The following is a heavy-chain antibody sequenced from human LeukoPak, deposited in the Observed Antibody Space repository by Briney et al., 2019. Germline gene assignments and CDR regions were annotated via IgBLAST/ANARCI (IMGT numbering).Heavy chain of an antibody. CDR3: ARRYCSSTSCHYFDY. CDR2: INPNSGGT. CDR1: GYTFTGYY. Sequence: VASVKVSCKASGYTFTGYYMHWVRQAPGQGLEWMGRINPNSGGTNYAQKFQGRVTMTRNTSISTAYMELSSLRSEDTAVYYCARRYCSSTSCHYFDYWGQGTLVTVSS. V-gene: IGHV1-2*06. D-gene: IGHD2-2*01. J-gene: IGHJ4*02.